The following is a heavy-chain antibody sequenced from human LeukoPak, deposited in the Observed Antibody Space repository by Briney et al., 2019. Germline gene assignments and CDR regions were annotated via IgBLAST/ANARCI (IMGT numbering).Heavy chain of an antibody. D-gene: IGHD6-19*01. CDR2: IYYSAST. CDR1: GGSISSYF. V-gene: IGHV4-59*08. CDR3: ARPYSSGWYGAFDI. J-gene: IGHJ3*02. Sequence: SETLSLTCTVSGGSISSYFWSWIRQPPGKGLEWIGYIYYSASTNYNPSLKSRVTISVDTSKNQFSLRLSSVTAADTAVYYCARPYSSGWYGAFDIWGQGTMVTVSS.